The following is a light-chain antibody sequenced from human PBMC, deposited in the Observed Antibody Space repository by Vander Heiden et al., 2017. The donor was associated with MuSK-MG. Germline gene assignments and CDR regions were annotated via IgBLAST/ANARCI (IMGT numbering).Light chain of an antibody. J-gene: IGKJ1*01. CDR3: QQSYSAQT. CDR2: AAS. Sequence: DIQMTQSPSSLSASVGDRVTITCRASQSIRSYLNWYQQTPGKAPKLLIFAASSLQSGVPSRFSGSGSGTDFTLTVNRRQHEDFATYYGQQSYSAQTFGQGTKVEIK. V-gene: IGKV1-39*01. CDR1: QSIRSY.